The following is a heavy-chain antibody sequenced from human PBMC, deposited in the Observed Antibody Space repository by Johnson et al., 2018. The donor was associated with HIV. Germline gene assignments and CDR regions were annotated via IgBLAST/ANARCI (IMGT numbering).Heavy chain of an antibody. CDR1: GFTFDDYA. V-gene: IGHV3-9*01. Sequence: QLVESGGGLAQPGRSLRLSCAASGFTFDDYAMHWVRQAPGKGLEWVSGISWNSGSIAYADPVKGRFTISRDNSKNTLYLQMNSLRAEDTAVYYCARVVVITYHDAFDIWGQGTMVTVSS. CDR2: ISWNSGSI. J-gene: IGHJ3*02. CDR3: ARVVVITYHDAFDI. D-gene: IGHD3-22*01.